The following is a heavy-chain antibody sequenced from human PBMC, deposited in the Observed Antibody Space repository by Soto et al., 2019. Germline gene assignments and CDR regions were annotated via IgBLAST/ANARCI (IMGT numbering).Heavy chain of an antibody. D-gene: IGHD2-2*01. CDR1: GFTFSSYA. Sequence: PGGSLRLSCAASGFTFSSYAMSWVRQAPGKGLEWVSAISGSGGSTYYADSVKGRFTISRDNSKNTLYLQMNSLRAEDTAVYYCAKESPSIVVVLANWFDPWGQGTLVTVSS. J-gene: IGHJ5*02. CDR2: ISGSGGST. CDR3: AKESPSIVVVLANWFDP. V-gene: IGHV3-23*01.